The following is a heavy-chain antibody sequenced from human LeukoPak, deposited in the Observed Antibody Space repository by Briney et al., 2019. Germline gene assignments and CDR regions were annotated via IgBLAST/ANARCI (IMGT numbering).Heavy chain of an antibody. CDR2: ISYDGSNK. Sequence: PGGSLRLSCAASGFTFSSYGMHWVRQAPGKGLEWVAVISYDGSNKYYADSVKGRFTISRDNSKNTLYLQMNSLRAEDTAVYYCAVAYSSNGYYPVDYWGQGTLVTVSS. J-gene: IGHJ4*02. CDR1: GFTFSSYG. D-gene: IGHD3-22*01. V-gene: IGHV3-30*03. CDR3: AVAYSSNGYYPVDY.